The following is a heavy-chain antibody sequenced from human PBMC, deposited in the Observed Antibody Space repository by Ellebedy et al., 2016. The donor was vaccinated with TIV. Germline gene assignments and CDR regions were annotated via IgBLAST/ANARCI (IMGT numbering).Heavy chain of an antibody. D-gene: IGHD1-26*01. CDR2: ISYDGSKN. J-gene: IGHJ4*02. CDR3: ARDEAEVGATFFGY. Sequence: PGGSLRLSCAASGFTFDIYAMHWVRQAPGKGLEWVAVISYDGSKNYYADSVKGRFTISRDNAKNSLYLQMNSMRDEDTAVYYCARDEAEVGATFFGYWGQGTLVTVSS. CDR1: GFTFDIYA. V-gene: IGHV3-30-3*01.